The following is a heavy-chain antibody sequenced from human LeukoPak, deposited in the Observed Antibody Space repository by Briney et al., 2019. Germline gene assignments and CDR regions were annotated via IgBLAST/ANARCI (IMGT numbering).Heavy chain of an antibody. Sequence: SETLSLTCTVSGGSISSYYWSWIRQPPGKGLEWIGYIYYSGSTNYNPSLKSRVTISVDTSKNQFSLKLSSVTAADTAVYYCARHRGDCSGGSCYRIFDYWGQGTLVTVSS. D-gene: IGHD2-15*01. CDR1: GGSISSYY. CDR3: ARHRGDCSGGSCYRIFDY. CDR2: IYYSGST. V-gene: IGHV4-59*08. J-gene: IGHJ4*02.